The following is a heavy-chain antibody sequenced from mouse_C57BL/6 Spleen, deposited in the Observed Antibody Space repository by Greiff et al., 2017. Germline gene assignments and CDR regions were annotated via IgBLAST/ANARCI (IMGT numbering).Heavy chain of an antibody. Sequence: QVQLQQPGAELVKPGASVTMSCKASGYTFTSDCITWVKRRPGQGLEWIGDIYPGSGSTNYNEKFKSKATLTVDTSSSKAYMQLSSLTSEDSAVYNCAALYSNYVAWFAYWGQGTLVTVSA. D-gene: IGHD2-5*01. CDR2: IYPGSGST. CDR3: AALYSNYVAWFAY. J-gene: IGHJ3*01. V-gene: IGHV1-55*01. CDR1: GYTFTSDC.